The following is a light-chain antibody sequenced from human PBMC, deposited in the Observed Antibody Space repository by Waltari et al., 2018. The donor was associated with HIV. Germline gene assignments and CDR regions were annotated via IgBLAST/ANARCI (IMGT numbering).Light chain of an antibody. Sequence: QSVLTQPPSASGTPGQSVTISCSGSSSNIRSNYVYWYQQPPGTAPKLLIYRNKRRASGVPDRFAGCKAGTSASRAITGRRSEDEADYYCPAWDDNLSGWVFGGGSKLTIL. CDR1: SSNIRSNY. CDR2: RNK. CDR3: PAWDDNLSGWV. V-gene: IGLV1-47*01. J-gene: IGLJ3*02.